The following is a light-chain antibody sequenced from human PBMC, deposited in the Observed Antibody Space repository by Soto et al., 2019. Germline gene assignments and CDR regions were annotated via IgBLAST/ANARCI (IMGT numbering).Light chain of an antibody. Sequence: DIQMTQSPSSLSASVGDRVTITCRASQGISHYLAWYQQKPGKVPKLLIYAASTLQSGVPSRFSGSGSGTDFTLTISSLQPEDVTTCYCQKYNSASWTFGQGTKVEIK. V-gene: IGKV1-27*01. J-gene: IGKJ1*01. CDR1: QGISHY. CDR2: AAS. CDR3: QKYNSASWT.